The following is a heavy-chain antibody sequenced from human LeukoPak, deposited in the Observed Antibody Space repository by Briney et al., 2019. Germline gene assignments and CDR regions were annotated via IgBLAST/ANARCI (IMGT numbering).Heavy chain of an antibody. Sequence: PSETLSLTCTVSGGSITNSDYFWGWIRQPPGKGLEWMGNVDYSGRPHRNPSLMGRVIINADRSRNQFSLNLSSVTAADTAVYFCARLDASLAHLSGSFPDYWGQGALVTVSS. CDR1: GGSITNSDYF. CDR2: VDYSGRP. D-gene: IGHD3-10*01. J-gene: IGHJ4*02. CDR3: ARLDASLAHLSGSFPDY. V-gene: IGHV4-39*01.